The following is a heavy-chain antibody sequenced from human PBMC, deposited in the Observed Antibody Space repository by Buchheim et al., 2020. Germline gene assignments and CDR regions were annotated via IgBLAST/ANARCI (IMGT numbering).Heavy chain of an antibody. J-gene: IGHJ6*02. CDR1: GFTFSSYA. CDR2: ISGSGGST. Sequence: EVQLLESGGGLVQPGGSLRLSCAASGFTFSSYALSWVRQAPGKGLEWVSAISGSGGSTYYADSVKGRFTISRDNSTNTLHLQMNSLRAEDTAVYYCAKDMSLLWFGELMVGEYYYYYGMDVWGQGTT. V-gene: IGHV3-23*01. CDR3: AKDMSLLWFGELMVGEYYYYYGMDV. D-gene: IGHD3-10*01.